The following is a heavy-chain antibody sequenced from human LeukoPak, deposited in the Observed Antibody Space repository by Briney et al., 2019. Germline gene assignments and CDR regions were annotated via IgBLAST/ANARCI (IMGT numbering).Heavy chain of an antibody. Sequence: GGSLRLSCAASGFTLSSYAMSWVRQAPGKGLEWVSAISGSGGSTYYADSVKGRFTISRDNSKNTLYLQMNSLRAEDTAVYYCAKDQGTTVVTPVDYWGQGTLVTVSS. V-gene: IGHV3-23*01. CDR2: ISGSGGST. J-gene: IGHJ4*02. CDR1: GFTLSSYA. D-gene: IGHD4-17*01. CDR3: AKDQGTTVVTPVDY.